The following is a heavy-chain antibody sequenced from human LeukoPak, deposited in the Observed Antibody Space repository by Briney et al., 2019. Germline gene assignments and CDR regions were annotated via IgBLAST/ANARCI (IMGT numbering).Heavy chain of an antibody. J-gene: IGHJ4*02. Sequence: GRSLRLSCAASGFTFDDYAMHWVRPAPGKGLEWVSGISWNSGSIGYADSVNGRFTISRNNAKNSLYLQMNSLRAEDMALYYCTKGDNYDFWSGYPDYWGQGTLVTVSS. CDR1: GFTFDDYA. CDR3: TKGDNYDFWSGYPDY. V-gene: IGHV3-9*03. CDR2: ISWNSGSI. D-gene: IGHD3-3*01.